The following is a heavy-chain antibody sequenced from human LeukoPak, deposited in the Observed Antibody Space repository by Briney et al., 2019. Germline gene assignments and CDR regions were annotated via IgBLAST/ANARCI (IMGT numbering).Heavy chain of an antibody. CDR3: ARGALRYFDWLSH. CDR2: ISYDGSNK. Sequence: TGGSLGLSCAASGFTFSSYAMHWVRQAPGKGLEWVAVISYDGSNKYYADSVKGRFTISRDNSKNTLYLQMNSLRAEDTAVYYCARGALRYFDWLSHWGQGTLVTVSS. J-gene: IGHJ1*01. CDR1: GFTFSSYA. D-gene: IGHD3-9*01. V-gene: IGHV3-30-3*01.